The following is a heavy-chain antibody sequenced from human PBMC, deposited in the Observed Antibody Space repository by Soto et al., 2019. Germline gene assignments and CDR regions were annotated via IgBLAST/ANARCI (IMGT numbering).Heavy chain of an antibody. V-gene: IGHV1-18*04. J-gene: IGHJ6*02. CDR2: ISAYNGNT. D-gene: IGHD2-21*02. CDR1: GYTFTSYG. CDR3: ARKGRVYCGGDCYVNYYYGMDV. Sequence: GASVKVSCKASGYTFTSYGISWVRQAPGQGLEWMGWISAYNGNTNYAQKLQGRVTMTTDTSTSTAYMELRSLRSDDTAVYYCARKGRVYCGGDCYVNYYYGMDVWGQGTTVTVS.